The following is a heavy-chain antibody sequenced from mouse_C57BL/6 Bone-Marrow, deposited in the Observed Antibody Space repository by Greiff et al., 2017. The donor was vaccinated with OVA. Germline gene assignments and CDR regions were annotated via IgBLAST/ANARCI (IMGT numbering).Heavy chain of an antibody. CDR2: IDPSDSET. Sequence: QVQLQQPGAELVRPGSSVKLSCKASGYTFTSYWMHWVKQRPIQGLEWIGNIDPSDSETHYNQKFKDKATLTVDKSSSTAYMQLSSLTSEDSAIYYCARGRFRRRYYDAMEYWGQGTSVTVSS. V-gene: IGHV1-52*01. D-gene: IGHD1-1*01. J-gene: IGHJ4*01. CDR1: GYTFTSYW. CDR3: ARGRFRRRYYDAMEY.